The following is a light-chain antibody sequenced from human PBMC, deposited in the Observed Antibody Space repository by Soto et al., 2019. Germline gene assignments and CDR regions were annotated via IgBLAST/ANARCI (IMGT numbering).Light chain of an antibody. CDR3: QQSYGSPPFT. V-gene: IGKV1-39*01. Sequence: DIQMTQSPSALSASVGDRVTITCRASQNIDIYLHWYRQKPGKAPELLIFDASSVPSEVPSRFSGSGSGTDFTLAISSLQPEDVATYYCQQSYGSPPFTFGPGTKVDIK. J-gene: IGKJ3*01. CDR2: DAS. CDR1: QNIDIY.